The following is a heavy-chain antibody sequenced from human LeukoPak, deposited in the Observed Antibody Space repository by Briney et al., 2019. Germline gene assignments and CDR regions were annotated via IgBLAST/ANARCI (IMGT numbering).Heavy chain of an antibody. J-gene: IGHJ4*02. CDR2: VSYDGSNK. D-gene: IGHD3-10*01. V-gene: IGHV3-33*01. CDR1: GFSFSSYG. CDR3: AREMGSIYFDY. Sequence: GGSLRLSCAASGFSFSSYGIHWVRQTPGKGLEWVAVVSYDGSNKDYADSVKGRFSISRDDSKNTLYLQMNSLRVEDTAVYYCAREMGSIYFDYWGQGTLITVSS.